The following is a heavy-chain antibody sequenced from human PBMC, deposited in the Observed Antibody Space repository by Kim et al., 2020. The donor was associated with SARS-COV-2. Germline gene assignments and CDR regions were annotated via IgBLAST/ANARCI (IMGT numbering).Heavy chain of an antibody. D-gene: IGHD6-13*01. V-gene: IGHV4-61*02. CDR2: SYINGNT. J-gene: IGHJ6*04. CDR1: RVSISSGNYY. Sequence: SETLSLTCTVSRVSISSGNYYWNWIRQPAGKGLEWIRRSYINGNTNYNPSLQGRVTMSLDTYKTHFSLRLTSVTAADTAVYYCARGRYSSTWDAYFYYVLVVWGRGTTVTVSS. CDR3: ARGRYSSTWDAYFYYVLVV.